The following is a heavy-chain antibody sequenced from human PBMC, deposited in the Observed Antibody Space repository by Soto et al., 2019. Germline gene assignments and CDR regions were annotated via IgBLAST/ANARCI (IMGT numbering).Heavy chain of an antibody. V-gene: IGHV3-23*01. CDR1: AFTFSSYA. Sequence: GGSLRLSCAASAFTFSSYAMSWVRQVPGKGLEWVSVISGSGGSTYYADSVKGRFTISRDISKSTLYLQMNSLRAEDTAVYFCVQANSNSWRRNAFDLWGQGTMVTVSS. D-gene: IGHD6-13*01. CDR2: ISGSGGST. CDR3: VQANSNSWRRNAFDL. J-gene: IGHJ3*01.